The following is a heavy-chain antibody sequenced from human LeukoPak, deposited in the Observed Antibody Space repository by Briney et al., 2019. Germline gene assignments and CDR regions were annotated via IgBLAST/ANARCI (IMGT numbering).Heavy chain of an antibody. CDR2: IIAFNGNT. J-gene: IGHJ5*02. CDR1: GYTFSNYG. V-gene: IGHV1-18*01. CDR3: ARGLSSSGWYSDTRSNWFDP. D-gene: IGHD6-19*01. Sequence: ASMKVSCKTSGYTFSNYGISWVRQAPGRGLEWVGWIIAFNGNTNYAPKLQDRVTLTTDTSTSTAYMELRSLRSDDTAVYYCARGLSSSGWYSDTRSNWFDPWGQGTLVTVSS.